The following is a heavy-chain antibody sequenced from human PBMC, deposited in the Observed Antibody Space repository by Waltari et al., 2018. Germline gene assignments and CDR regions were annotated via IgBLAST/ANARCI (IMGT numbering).Heavy chain of an antibody. CDR2: ISWNSGNI. CDR3: AKGHSGSYGLDS. CDR1: GFTFDDYA. J-gene: IGHJ4*02. Sequence: EVQLVESGGGLVQPGRSLRLSCAAPGFTFDDYAMHWVRQAPGKGLGWVSGISWNSGNIGYADSVKGRFTISRDNAKNSLYLQMNSLRTGDTALYYCAKGHSGSYGLDSWGQGTLVTVSP. V-gene: IGHV3-9*01. D-gene: IGHD1-26*01.